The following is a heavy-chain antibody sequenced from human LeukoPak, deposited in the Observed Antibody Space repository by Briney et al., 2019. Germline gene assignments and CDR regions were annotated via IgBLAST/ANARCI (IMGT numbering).Heavy chain of an antibody. CDR2: IYYSGST. CDR3: ARDRSGSYYRARYFDY. J-gene: IGHJ4*02. Sequence: SETLSLTCTVSGGSISSSSYYWVWIRQPPGKGLEWIGSIYYSGSTYYNPSLKSRVTISVDTSKNQFSLKLSSVTAADTAVYYCARDRSGSYYRARYFDYWGQGTLVTVSS. CDR1: GGSISSSSYY. V-gene: IGHV4-39*07. D-gene: IGHD1-26*01.